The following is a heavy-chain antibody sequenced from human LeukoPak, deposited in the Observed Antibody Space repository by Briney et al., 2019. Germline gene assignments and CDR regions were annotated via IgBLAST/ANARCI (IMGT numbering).Heavy chain of an antibody. CDR3: AARDDYGDSLIDY. CDR1: GFTFSDYY. D-gene: IGHD4-17*01. CDR2: ISSSGSTI. V-gene: IGHV3-11*01. J-gene: IGHJ4*02. Sequence: PGGSLRLSCAASGFTFSDYYMSWIRQAPGKGLEWVSHISSSGSTIYYADSVKGRFTISRDNAKNSLYLQMNSLRAEDTAVYYCAARDDYGDSLIDYWGQGTLVTVSS.